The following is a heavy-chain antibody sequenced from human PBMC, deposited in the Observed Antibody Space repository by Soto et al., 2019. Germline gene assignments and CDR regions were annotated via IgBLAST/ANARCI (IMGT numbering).Heavy chain of an antibody. V-gene: IGHV2-5*01. D-gene: IGHD6-6*01. CDR3: ARGLATLPVFAFDV. J-gene: IGHJ3*01. CDR1: GISLSTSGVG. CDR2: IYWNDDK. Sequence: QITGKGSGPTLVKPTQTLTLTCSLSGISLSTSGVGLGWIRQTPGKALEWLALIYWNDDKPYSPSLKGRLTITKDTSKNQAVLTMTDMDPVDTATYYCARGLATLPVFAFDVWGQGTVVTVSS.